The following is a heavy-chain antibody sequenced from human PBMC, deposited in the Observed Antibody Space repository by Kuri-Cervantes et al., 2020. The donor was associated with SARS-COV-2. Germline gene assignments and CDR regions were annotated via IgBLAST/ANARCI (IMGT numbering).Heavy chain of an antibody. Sequence: SMNFSCASSDSTSDDYVLHWVRQAPGKGLEWVLGISWNSGSIVYADSVNGRFTISRDNAKNSLYLQMNSLRAEDMVLYYCARGTAGYSYGYIIDLTDPYYYYMFVWGKGTTVTVSS. CDR3: ARGTAGYSYGYIIDLTDPYYYYMFV. CDR1: DSTSDDYV. J-gene: IGHJ6*03. CDR2: ISWNSGSI. V-gene: IGHV3-9*02. D-gene: IGHD5-18*01.